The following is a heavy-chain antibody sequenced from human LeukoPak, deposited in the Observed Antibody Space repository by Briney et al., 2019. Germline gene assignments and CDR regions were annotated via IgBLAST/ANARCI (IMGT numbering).Heavy chain of an antibody. V-gene: IGHV4-34*01. CDR3: AGAYRGSGTSYAFGI. D-gene: IGHD3-10*01. CDR1: GGSFSGYY. Sequence: SETLSLTCAVYGGSFSGYYWSWIRQPPGKGREWIVEINHGGSTNYNPSLKSRVTISVDTSKNQFSLRLSSVTAADTAVYYCAGAYRGSGTSYAFGIWGQGTLVTVSS. CDR2: INHGGST. J-gene: IGHJ3*02.